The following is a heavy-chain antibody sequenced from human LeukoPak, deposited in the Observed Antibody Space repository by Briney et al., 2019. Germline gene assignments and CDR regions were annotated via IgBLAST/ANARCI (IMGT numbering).Heavy chain of an antibody. CDR1: GYTFTSYD. CDR2: MNPNSGNT. J-gene: IGHJ6*03. Sequence: GASVKVSCKASGYTFTSYDINWVRQATGQGLEWMGWMNPNSGNTGYAQKFQGRVTITRNTSISTAYMELSSLRSEDTAVYYCARAPSSSGGYYYYYYMDVWGKGATVTVSS. CDR3: ARAPSSSGGYYYYYYMDV. V-gene: IGHV1-8*03. D-gene: IGHD6-6*01.